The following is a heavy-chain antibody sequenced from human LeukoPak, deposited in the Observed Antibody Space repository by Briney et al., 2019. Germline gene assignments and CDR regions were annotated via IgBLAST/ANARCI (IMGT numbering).Heavy chain of an antibody. Sequence: GGSLRLSCAASGFTFSSYSMNWVRQAPGKGLEWVSYISGSSGTIYYADSVKGRFTISRDNAKNSLYLQMNSLRAEDTAVYYCARLPYCGGDCYLTIDYWGQGTLVTVSS. CDR3: ARLPYCGGDCYLTIDY. CDR1: GFTFSSYS. D-gene: IGHD2-21*02. V-gene: IGHV3-48*01. J-gene: IGHJ4*02. CDR2: ISGSSGTI.